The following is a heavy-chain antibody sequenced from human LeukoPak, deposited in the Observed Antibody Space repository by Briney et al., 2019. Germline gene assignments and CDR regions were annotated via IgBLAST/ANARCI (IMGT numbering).Heavy chain of an antibody. CDR2: IYYSGST. D-gene: IGHD5-18*01. J-gene: IGHJ4*02. Sequence: PSETLSLTCTVSGGSISSYYWSWIRQPPGKGLEWIGYIYYSGSTNYNPSLKSRVTISVDKSKNQFSLKLRSVTAADTAIYYCARAGTAMVTRYFDYWGQGTLVTVSS. V-gene: IGHV4-59*12. CDR3: ARAGTAMVTRYFDY. CDR1: GGSISSYY.